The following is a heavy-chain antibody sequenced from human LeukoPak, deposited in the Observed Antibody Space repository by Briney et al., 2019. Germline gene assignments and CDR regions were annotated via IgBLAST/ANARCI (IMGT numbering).Heavy chain of an antibody. V-gene: IGHV1-8*01. CDR2: MNPNSART. Sequence: GASVKVSCKASGYSFTTYDFNWVRQATGQGLEWMGRMNPNSARTGYAQKFQGRVTMTWDASINTAYLELNSLTSDDTAIYFCARAAKYSPYYFDYWGQGSLVTVSS. CDR1: GYSFTTYD. D-gene: IGHD6-6*01. CDR3: ARAAKYSPYYFDY. J-gene: IGHJ4*02.